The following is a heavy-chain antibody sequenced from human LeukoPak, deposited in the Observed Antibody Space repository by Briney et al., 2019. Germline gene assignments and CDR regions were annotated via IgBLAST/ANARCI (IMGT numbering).Heavy chain of an antibody. V-gene: IGHV3-23*01. J-gene: IGHJ4*02. Sequence: GGSLRLSCAASGFTFSTYAMSWVRQAPGKGLEWVSAISGSGGSTYYADSVKGRFTISRDNSKNTLYLQMDSLRAEDTAVYYCARGDTYSSSWYGFHYWGQGTLVTVSS. CDR2: ISGSGGST. D-gene: IGHD6-13*01. CDR1: GFTFSTYA. CDR3: ARGDTYSSSWYGFHY.